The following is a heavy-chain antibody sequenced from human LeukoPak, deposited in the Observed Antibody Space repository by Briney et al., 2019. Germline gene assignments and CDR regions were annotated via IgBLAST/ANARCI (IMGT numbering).Heavy chain of an antibody. CDR2: ISSSSSTI. J-gene: IGHJ4*02. Sequence: GGSLRLSCAASGFTFSSYSMNWVRQAPGKGLEWVSYISSSSSTIYYADSVKGRFTISRDNAKNSLYLQMNSLRAEDTAVYYCASAYGGSHYWGQGTLVTVSS. V-gene: IGHV3-48*01. D-gene: IGHD3-16*01. CDR1: GFTFSSYS. CDR3: ASAYGGSHY.